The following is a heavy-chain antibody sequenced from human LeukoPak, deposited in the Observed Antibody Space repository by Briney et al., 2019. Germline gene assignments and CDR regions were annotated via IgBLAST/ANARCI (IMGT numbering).Heavy chain of an antibody. D-gene: IGHD3-10*01. CDR3: AKNGGDTYGTGHFDH. CDR2: ISGSGGAT. CDR1: GFTFSTYA. Sequence: GGSLRLSCAASGFTFSTYAMTWVRQAPGKGLEWVSAISGSGGATFYADSVQGRFTISRDNSKNTLDLQMDSLRADDTAVYYCAKNGGDTYGTGHFDHWGQGTLVTVSS. J-gene: IGHJ4*02. V-gene: IGHV3-23*01.